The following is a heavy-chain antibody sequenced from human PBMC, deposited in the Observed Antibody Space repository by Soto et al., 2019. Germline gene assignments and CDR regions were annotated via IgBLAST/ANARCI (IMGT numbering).Heavy chain of an antibody. V-gene: IGHV3-23*01. CDR1: GFTLSEYG. J-gene: IGHJ4*02. CDR2: VSGSGDST. CDR3: ATSNYGERD. D-gene: IGHD3-10*01. Sequence: ELQVLESGGGLVQPGGSLRLTCAASGFTLSEYGTSWVRQAPGKGLEWVSFVSGSGDSTYYTDSVKGRFTISRDRSKNTVCLQMNGLRAEDTAVYYCATSNYGERDWGQGTLVTVSS.